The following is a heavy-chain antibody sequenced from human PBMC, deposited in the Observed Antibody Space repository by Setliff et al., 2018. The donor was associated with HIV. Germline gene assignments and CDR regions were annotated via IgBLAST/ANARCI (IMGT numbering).Heavy chain of an antibody. D-gene: IGHD2-2*01. CDR3: ARRGYCSSTTCYYDY. J-gene: IGHJ4*02. Sequence: GGSLRLSCVASGFTFRTFAMHWVRQAPGKGLEWVSVISYDGSRVSYADSVKGRFTISRDDSKNTVFLQLDTLRREDTAVYYCARRGYCSSTTCYYDYWGQGTLVTVSS. V-gene: IGHV3-30*01. CDR1: GFTFRTFA. CDR2: ISYDGSRV.